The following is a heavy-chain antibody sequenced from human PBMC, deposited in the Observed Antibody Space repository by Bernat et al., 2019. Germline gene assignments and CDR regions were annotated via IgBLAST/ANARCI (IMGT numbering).Heavy chain of an antibody. Sequence: QVQLVESGGGVVQPGRSLRLSCAASGFSISDYGMHWVRQAPGKGPEWVAVVSYDGSNKYYADSVKGRLTISRDNPQNTLYLQMNSLRAEDTAVYSCARGPWEGYWSSGSSYEPWFDPWGQGTLVTVSS. V-gene: IGHV3-30*03. CDR2: VSYDGSNK. CDR3: ARGPWEGYWSSGSSYEPWFDP. CDR1: GFSISDYG. J-gene: IGHJ5*02. D-gene: IGHD2-15*01.